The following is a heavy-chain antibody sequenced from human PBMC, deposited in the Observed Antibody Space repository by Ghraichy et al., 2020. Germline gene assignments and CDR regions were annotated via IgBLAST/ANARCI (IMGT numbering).Heavy chain of an antibody. CDR3: ARVLPSSSWSSYYFDY. CDR2: IYTSGST. CDR1: GGSISSYY. Sequence: SETLSLTCTVSGGSISSYYWSWIRQPAGKGLEWIGRIYTSGSTNYNPSLKSRVTMSVDTSKNQFSLKLSSVTAADTAVYYCARVLPSSSWSSYYFDYWGQGTLVTVSS. V-gene: IGHV4-4*07. D-gene: IGHD6-13*01. J-gene: IGHJ4*02.